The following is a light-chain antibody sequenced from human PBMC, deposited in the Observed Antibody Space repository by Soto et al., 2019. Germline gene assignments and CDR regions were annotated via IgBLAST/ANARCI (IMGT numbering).Light chain of an antibody. CDR1: QSLVHSEGNTY. Sequence: VVMTHSPHSLPVTLGQPASISCRSSQSLVHSEGNTYLNWFQQRLVQSPRRLIYKVSNRDSGVPASFSGGGSGTDCTLQISRRDAEDVGVYYCVQTIHWPWTVGQGTKGEI. J-gene: IGKJ1*01. CDR3: VQTIHWPWT. V-gene: IGKV2-30*02. CDR2: KVS.